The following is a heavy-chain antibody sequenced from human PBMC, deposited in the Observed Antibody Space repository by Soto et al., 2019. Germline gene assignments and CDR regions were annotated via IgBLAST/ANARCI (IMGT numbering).Heavy chain of an antibody. Sequence: QVQLQESGPGLVKPSETLSLTCTVSGDSVTSGSIYWSWIRQPPGEGLEWIGYVHDTGSTNYNPSLRSRVAISVDTSKNHFSLTLSSVTAADTGVYYCARDRGNFGVVLADFYQYGMDVWGQGTAVTVSS. V-gene: IGHV4-61*03. CDR3: ARDRGNFGVVLADFYQYGMDV. CDR2: VHDTGST. J-gene: IGHJ6*02. CDR1: GDSVTSGSIY. D-gene: IGHD3-3*01.